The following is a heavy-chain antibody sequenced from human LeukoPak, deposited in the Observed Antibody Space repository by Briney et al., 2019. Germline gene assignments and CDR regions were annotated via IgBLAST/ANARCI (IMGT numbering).Heavy chain of an antibody. CDR2: ISYDGSNK. CDR3: ARGALRYFDSPFDY. V-gene: IGHV3-30*01. D-gene: IGHD3-9*01. CDR1: GFTFSSYA. Sequence: GGSLRLSCAAFGFTFSSYAMHWVRQAPGKGLEWVAVISYDGSNKYYADSVKGRFTISRDNSKNTLYLQMNSLRAEDTAVYYCARGALRYFDSPFDYWGQGTLVTVSS. J-gene: IGHJ4*02.